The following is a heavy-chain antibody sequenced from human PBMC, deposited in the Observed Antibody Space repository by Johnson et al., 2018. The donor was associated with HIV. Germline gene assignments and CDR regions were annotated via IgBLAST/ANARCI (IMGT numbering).Heavy chain of an antibody. D-gene: IGHD4-23*01. CDR2: ISYDGSNK. J-gene: IGHJ3*02. CDR3: AKESETYGGNIGFEHPFDI. CDR1: GFTFSSYG. V-gene: IGHV3-30*18. Sequence: QMQLVESGGGLVQPGGSLRLSCAASGFTFSSYGMHWVRQAPGKGLEWVAIISYDGSNKHYADSVKGRFTISRDNSKNTLYLQMNSLRAEDTAVYYCAKESETYGGNIGFEHPFDIWGQGTMVTVSS.